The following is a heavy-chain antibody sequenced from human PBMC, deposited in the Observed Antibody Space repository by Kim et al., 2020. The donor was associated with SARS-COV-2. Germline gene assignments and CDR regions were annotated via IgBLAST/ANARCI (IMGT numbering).Heavy chain of an antibody. CDR2: ISWNSGSI. D-gene: IGHD6-19*01. CDR3: AKDSGPWLADAFDI. J-gene: IGHJ3*02. Sequence: GGSLRLSCAASGFTFDDYAMHWVRQAPGKGLEWVSGISWNSGSIGYADSVKGRFTISRDNAKNSLYLQMNSLRAEDTALYYCAKDSGPWLADAFDIWGQGTMVTVSS. V-gene: IGHV3-9*01. CDR1: GFTFDDYA.